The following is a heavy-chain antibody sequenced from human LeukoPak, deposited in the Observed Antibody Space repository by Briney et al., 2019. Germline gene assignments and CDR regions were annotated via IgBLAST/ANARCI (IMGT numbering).Heavy chain of an antibody. D-gene: IGHD2-15*01. V-gene: IGHV1-69*13. CDR1: GGTFSCYA. CDR2: IIPIFGTA. Sequence: GASVNVSFKSSGGTFSCYAISWVRQAPGQGLEWMGGIIPIFGTANYAQKFQGRVTITADESTSTAYMELSSVKSEDTAVYDCARLFCTGDRCYRYFDQWGQGTLVTVSS. CDR3: ARLFCTGDRCYRYFDQ. J-gene: IGHJ4*02.